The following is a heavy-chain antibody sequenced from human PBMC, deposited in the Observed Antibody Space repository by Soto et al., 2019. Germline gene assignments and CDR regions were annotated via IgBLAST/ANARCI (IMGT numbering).Heavy chain of an antibody. D-gene: IGHD1-26*01. V-gene: IGHV1-46*01. J-gene: IGHJ6*02. CDR2: INPSGGTT. CDR1: GYTFTSYY. Sequence: ASVKFYCKASGYTFTSYYMHWVRQAPGQGLEWMGIINPSGGTTGYAQKFQGRVTMTRDTSPSTVYMELSSLRSEDTAVYYCASSSGSYDYGMDVWGQETTVTVSS. CDR3: ASSSGSYDYGMDV.